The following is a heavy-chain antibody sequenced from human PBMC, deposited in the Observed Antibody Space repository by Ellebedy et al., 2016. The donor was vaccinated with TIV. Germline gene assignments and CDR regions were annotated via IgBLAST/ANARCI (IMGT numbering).Heavy chain of an antibody. V-gene: IGHV4-61*02. CDR1: GGSFSSGSYY. J-gene: IGHJ5*02. CDR2: IYTSGTT. Sequence: SETLSLTXTVSGGSFSSGSYYWSWIRQPAGRGLEWIGRIYTSGTTNYNPSLKSRVTMSVDTSKNQFSLNLSSVTAADTAVYYCATEGPMTWFDPWGQGTLVTVSS. CDR3: ATEGPMTWFDP.